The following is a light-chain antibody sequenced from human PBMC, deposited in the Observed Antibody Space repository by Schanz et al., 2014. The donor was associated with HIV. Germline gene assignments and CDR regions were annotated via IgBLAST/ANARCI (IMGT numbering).Light chain of an antibody. CDR3: QQYGSSPRT. V-gene: IGKV1-5*03. CDR2: QAS. CDR1: QNIGSW. Sequence: DIQMTQPPYTLSASVGDSVTITCRASQNIGSWLAWYQQKPGKAPNLLIYQASTLETGVPLRFSGSGSGTDFTLTISRLEPEDFAVYYCQQYGSSPRTFGQGTKLEIK. J-gene: IGKJ2*01.